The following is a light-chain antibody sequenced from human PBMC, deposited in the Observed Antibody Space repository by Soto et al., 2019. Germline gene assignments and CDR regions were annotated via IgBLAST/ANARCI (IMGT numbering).Light chain of an antibody. Sequence: EIVLTQSPGTLSLSPGERATLSCRASQSVSSSYLAWYQQKPGQAPRLLISGASSRATGIPDRFSGSGSRTDLTLTINRLDHEYCAVYYCQQYGSRSPMYTFGQETKRENK. J-gene: IGKJ2*01. CDR3: QQYGSRSPMYT. CDR2: GAS. CDR1: QSVSSSY. V-gene: IGKV3-20*01.